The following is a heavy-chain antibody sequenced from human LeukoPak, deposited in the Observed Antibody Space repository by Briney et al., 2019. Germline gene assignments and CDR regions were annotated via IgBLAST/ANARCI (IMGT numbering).Heavy chain of an antibody. CDR1: GFTVSSNY. V-gene: IGHV3-53*01. D-gene: IGHD4-17*01. Sequence: PGGSLRLSCAASGFTVSSNYMSWVRQAPGRGLEWVSVLYSGSSTYYADSVKGRFTISRDNSKNTLYLQTNSLRAEDTAVYYCARANGDYGYYFDYWGQGTLVTVSS. J-gene: IGHJ4*02. CDR2: LYSGSST. CDR3: ARANGDYGYYFDY.